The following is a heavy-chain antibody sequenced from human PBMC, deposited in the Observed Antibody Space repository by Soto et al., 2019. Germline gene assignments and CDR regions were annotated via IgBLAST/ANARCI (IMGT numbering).Heavy chain of an antibody. J-gene: IGHJ6*02. CDR2: IIPILGIA. CDR1: GGTFSSYT. V-gene: IGHV1-69*02. CDR3: ARVEGLHIGATTYYYYGMDV. D-gene: IGHD5-12*01. Sequence: SVKVSCKASGGTFSSYTISWVRQAPGQGLEWMGRIIPILGIANYAQKFQGRVTITADKSTSTAYMELSSLRSEDTAVYYCARVEGLHIGATTYYYYGMDVWG.